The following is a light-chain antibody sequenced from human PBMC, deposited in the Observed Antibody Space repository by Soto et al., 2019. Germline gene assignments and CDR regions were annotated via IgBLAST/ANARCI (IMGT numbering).Light chain of an antibody. CDR2: DAS. Sequence: EVVLTQSPATLSFSPGDTATLSFGASQSVSSSLAWYQQKPGQAPRLLIYDASSRATGIPARFSGSGSGTDFTLTISSLEPEDFAVYYCHHRGNGITFGQGTRLEIK. CDR1: QSVSSS. V-gene: IGKV3-11*01. J-gene: IGKJ5*01. CDR3: HHRGNGIT.